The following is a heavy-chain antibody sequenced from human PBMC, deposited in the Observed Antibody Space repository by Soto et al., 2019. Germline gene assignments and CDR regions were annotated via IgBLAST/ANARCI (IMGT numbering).Heavy chain of an antibody. Sequence: QVQLVQSGAAVIKPGSSVKVSCKASGDTFDTFAISWVRQAPGQGLEWMGGIIPLFRTPRYGQKFQGRVTITADESTAKGDMELCRLRSEDTAVYYGARSKDREQLGGNYYYTLDVWGQGTTVTVSS. CDR2: IIPLFRTP. CDR3: ARSKDREQLGGNYYYTLDV. J-gene: IGHJ6*03. CDR1: GDTFDTFA. D-gene: IGHD1-1*01. V-gene: IGHV1-69*12.